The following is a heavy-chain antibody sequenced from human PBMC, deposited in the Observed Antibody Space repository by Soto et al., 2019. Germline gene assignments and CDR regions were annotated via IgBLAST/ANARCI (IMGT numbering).Heavy chain of an antibody. CDR2: ISGSGGST. Sequence: GGSLRLSCAASGFTFSSYAMSWVRQAPGKGLEWVSAISGSGGSTYYADSVKGRFTISGDNSKNTLYLQMNSLRAEDTAVYYCAGWIQLQQYYYYGMDVWGQGTTVTVSS. CDR1: GFTFSSYA. D-gene: IGHD5-18*01. J-gene: IGHJ6*02. CDR3: AGWIQLQQYYYYGMDV. V-gene: IGHV3-23*01.